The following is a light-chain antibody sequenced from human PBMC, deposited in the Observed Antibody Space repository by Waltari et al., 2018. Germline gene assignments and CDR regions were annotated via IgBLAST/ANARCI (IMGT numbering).Light chain of an antibody. CDR3: QQYDSYQWT. CDR2: KAS. CDR1: QSISTY. J-gene: IGKJ1*01. Sequence: DIQMTQSPSTLSASVVDSVTITCRASQSISTYLAWYQQKPGKAPKLLIYKASSLESGVPSRFSGSGSGTEFTLTISSLQPDDFATYYCQQYDSYQWTFGQGTKVEI. V-gene: IGKV1-5*03.